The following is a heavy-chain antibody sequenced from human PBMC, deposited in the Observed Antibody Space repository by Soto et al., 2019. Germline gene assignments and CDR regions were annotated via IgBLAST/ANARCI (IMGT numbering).Heavy chain of an antibody. D-gene: IGHD3-22*01. CDR2: IYYSAST. V-gene: IGHV4-59*01. Sequence: SETMSLTCTVSGGSISSYYWSWIRQPPGKGLEWIGYIYYSASTNYNPSLKSRVTISVDTSKSQSSLKLSSVTAADTAVYYGATPARFHYYDSRDEYCQHWGQGTLVTVSS. CDR1: GGSISSYY. J-gene: IGHJ1*01. CDR3: ATPARFHYYDSRDEYCQH.